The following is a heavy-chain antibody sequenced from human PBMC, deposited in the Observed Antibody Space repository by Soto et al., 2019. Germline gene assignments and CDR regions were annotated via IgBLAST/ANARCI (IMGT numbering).Heavy chain of an antibody. Sequence: GGSLRLSCAASGFTFSSYAMSWVRQAPGKGLEWVSAISGSGGSTYYADSVKGRFTISRDNSKNTLYLQMNSLRAEDTAVYYCAKDPLGPHVLRYFDLPNWGQGTLVTVSS. CDR2: ISGSGGST. CDR3: AKDPLGPHVLRYFDLPN. D-gene: IGHD3-9*01. V-gene: IGHV3-23*01. CDR1: GFTFSSYA. J-gene: IGHJ4*02.